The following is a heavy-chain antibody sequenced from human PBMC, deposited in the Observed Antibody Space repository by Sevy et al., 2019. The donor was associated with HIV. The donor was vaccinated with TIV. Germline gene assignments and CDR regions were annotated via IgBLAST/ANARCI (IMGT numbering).Heavy chain of an antibody. D-gene: IGHD2-2*01. CDR1: GGSISSGDYY. CDR2: IYYSGST. CDR3: ARDLRQSSRYYYYGMDV. J-gene: IGHJ6*02. V-gene: IGHV4-30-4*01. Sequence: SETLSLTCTVSGGSISSGDYYWSWIRQPPGKGLEWIGYIYYSGSTCYNPSLKSRVTISVDTSKNQFSLKLSSVTAADTAVYYCARDLRQSSRYYYYGMDVWGQGTTVTVSS.